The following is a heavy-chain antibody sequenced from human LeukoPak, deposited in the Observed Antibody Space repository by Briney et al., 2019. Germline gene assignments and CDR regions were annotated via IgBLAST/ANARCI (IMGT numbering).Heavy chain of an antibody. D-gene: IGHD3-22*01. CDR1: GDSISSSNW. CDR3: ARVVDYYDSSGYLEYFQH. V-gene: IGHV4-4*02. CDR2: IYHSGST. J-gene: IGHJ1*01. Sequence: SETLSLTCTVSGDSISSSNWWSWVRQLPGKGLEWIGEIYHSGSTNYNPSLKSRVTISVDKSKNQFSLKLSSVTAADTAVYYCARVVDYYDSSGYLEYFQHWGQGTLVTVSS.